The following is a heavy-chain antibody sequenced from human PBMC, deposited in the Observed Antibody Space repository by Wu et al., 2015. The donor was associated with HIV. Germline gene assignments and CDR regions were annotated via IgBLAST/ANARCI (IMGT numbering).Heavy chain of an antibody. Sequence: QVQLVQSGAEVKKPGSSVKVSCEASGGTLSNYAISWVRQAPGQGLEWMGGIIPVFATSNYAQNFEGRVTITTDESTSTAYMELSSLRSEDTAVYYCARAWGSSSSGLDYWGQGTLVTVSS. V-gene: IGHV1-69*05. D-gene: IGHD6-6*01. J-gene: IGHJ4*02. CDR3: ARAWGSSSSGLDY. CDR2: IIPVFATS. CDR1: GGTLSNYA.